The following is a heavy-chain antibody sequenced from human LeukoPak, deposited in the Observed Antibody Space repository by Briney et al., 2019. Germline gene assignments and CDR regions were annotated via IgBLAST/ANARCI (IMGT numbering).Heavy chain of an antibody. CDR1: GGSISSYY. CDR2: IYTSGST. Sequence: PSETLSLTCTVSGGSISSYYWSWIRQPAGKGLEWIGRIYTSGSTNYNPSLKSRVTMSVDTSKNQFSLKLSSVTAADTAVYYCARNSYCGVDCYSEDYWGQGTLVTVSS. J-gene: IGHJ4*02. V-gene: IGHV4-4*07. D-gene: IGHD2-21*02. CDR3: ARNSYCGVDCYSEDY.